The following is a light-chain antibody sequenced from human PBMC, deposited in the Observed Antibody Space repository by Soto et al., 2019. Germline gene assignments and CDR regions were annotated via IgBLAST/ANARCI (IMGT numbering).Light chain of an antibody. CDR2: EGS. CDR3: CSYVGSYSYV. V-gene: IGLV2-23*01. CDR1: SSDVGSYNL. J-gene: IGLJ1*01. Sequence: QSVLTQPASVSGSPGQSITISCTGTSSDVGSYNLVSWYQQHPGKAPKLMIYEGSKRPSGVSNRFSGSKSGNTASLTISGLQAEDEADYYCCSYVGSYSYVFGIGTKV.